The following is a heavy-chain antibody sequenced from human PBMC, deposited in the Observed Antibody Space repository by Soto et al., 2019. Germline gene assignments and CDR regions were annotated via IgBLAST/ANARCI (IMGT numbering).Heavy chain of an antibody. J-gene: IGHJ4*02. CDR3: ARGGSGSYIDY. CDR2: ISGYDGNT. CDR1: GYTFRSYG. V-gene: IGHV1-18*01. D-gene: IGHD3-22*01. Sequence: HVQLVQSEPEVKKPGASVKVSCKASGYTFRSYGINWVRQAPGQGLEWMGWISGYDGNTNYAQMFQGRGTLTTDTSTTTAYMELRSLRSDDTAVYYCARGGSGSYIDYWGRGALVTVSS.